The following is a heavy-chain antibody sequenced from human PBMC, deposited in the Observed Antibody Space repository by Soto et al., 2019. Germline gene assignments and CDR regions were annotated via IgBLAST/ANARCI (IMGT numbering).Heavy chain of an antibody. V-gene: IGHV1-18*01. CDR3: ARVMVRLFGSGSSRPYGLDV. J-gene: IGHJ6*02. Sequence: ASVKVSCKVSGDSFSNYGFTWVRQAPGQGLEWMGWISTYNDNTNYAQKLQGRVTMTTDTSTTTAYMELRSLRSDDTAVYYCARVMVRLFGSGSSRPYGLDVWGQGTTVTVSS. CDR2: ISTYNDNT. D-gene: IGHD3-10*01. CDR1: GDSFSNYG.